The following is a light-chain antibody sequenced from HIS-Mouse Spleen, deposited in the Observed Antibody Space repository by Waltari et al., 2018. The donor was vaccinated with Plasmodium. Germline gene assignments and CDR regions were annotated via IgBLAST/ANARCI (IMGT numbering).Light chain of an antibody. Sequence: SSDLTHPPSVPVSPGHTARLTCSGDALPKKSSYLYQQKSRQPPVLVIYEDSKRPTGIPERFSGSSSGTMATLTISGAQVEDEADYYCYSTDSSGNHRVFGGGTKLTVL. CDR2: EDS. J-gene: IGLJ3*02. CDR1: ALPKKS. V-gene: IGLV3-10*01. CDR3: YSTDSSGNHRV.